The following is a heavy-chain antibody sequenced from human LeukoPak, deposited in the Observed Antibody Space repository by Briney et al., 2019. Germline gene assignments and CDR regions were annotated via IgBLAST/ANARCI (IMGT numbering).Heavy chain of an antibody. CDR3: ARGYSSDAFDI. CDR2: INTDGSTT. D-gene: IGHD5-18*01. V-gene: IGHV3-74*01. Sequence: GGSLRLSCAASGFTFSSYWMHWVRQAPGKGLVWVSRINTDGSTTNYADSVKGRFTISRDNAQNTLYLQMNSLRAEDTAVYYCARGYSSDAFDIWGQGTMVTVSS. J-gene: IGHJ3*02. CDR1: GFTFSSYW.